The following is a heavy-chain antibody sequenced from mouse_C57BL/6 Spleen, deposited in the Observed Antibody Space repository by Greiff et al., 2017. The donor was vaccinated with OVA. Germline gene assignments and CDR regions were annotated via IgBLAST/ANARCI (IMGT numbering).Heavy chain of an antibody. Sequence: EVKLVESGGGLVQPGGSLSLSCAASGFTFTDYYMSWVRQPPGKALEWLGFIRNKANGYTTEYSASVKGRFTISRDNSQSILYLQMNALRAEDSATYYCARSPHYDYDVGFAYWGQGTLVTVSA. CDR2: IRNKANGYTT. CDR3: ARSPHYDYDVGFAY. J-gene: IGHJ3*01. CDR1: GFTFTDYY. V-gene: IGHV7-3*01. D-gene: IGHD2-4*01.